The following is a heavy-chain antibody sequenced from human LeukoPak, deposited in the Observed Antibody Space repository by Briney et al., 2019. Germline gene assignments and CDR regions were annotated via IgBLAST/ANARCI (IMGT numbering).Heavy chain of an antibody. CDR3: ARRTPEYTNRWYFDL. D-gene: IGHD6-6*01. Sequence: PGESLKISCKGSGYTFTSYWIGWVRQMPGKGLEWMGIIYPGDSDTTYSPSFQGQVTISADKSISTAYLQWSSLKASDTAIYYCARRTPEYTNRWYFDLWGRGTLVTVSS. V-gene: IGHV5-51*01. CDR1: GYTFTSYW. CDR2: IYPGDSDT. J-gene: IGHJ2*01.